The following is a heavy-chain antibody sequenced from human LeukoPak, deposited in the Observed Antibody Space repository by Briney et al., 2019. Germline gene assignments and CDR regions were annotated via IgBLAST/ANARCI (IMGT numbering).Heavy chain of an antibody. CDR1: GYSISSGYY. V-gene: IGHV4-38-2*02. D-gene: IGHD3-22*01. J-gene: IGHJ4*02. CDR3: ASLRRYYDSSGYADY. CDR2: MYHSGTT. Sequence: SETLSLTCSVSGYSISSGYYWGWIRQPPGKGLEWIGSMYHSGTTYYNPSLKSRVTISVDTSKNQFSLKLSSVTAADTAVYYCASLRRYYDSSGYADYWGQGTLVTVSS.